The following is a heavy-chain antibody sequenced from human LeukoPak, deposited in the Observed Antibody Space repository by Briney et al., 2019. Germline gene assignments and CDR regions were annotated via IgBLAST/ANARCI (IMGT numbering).Heavy chain of an antibody. CDR3: AKSWGYAANSLHIQH. Sequence: SQTRSLTCSVSGDSIRSGSFHWNWIRQPAGKGLEWIGRIYITGSTDYNPSLKSRVTMSVDTSNNQFSLKLTSVTAADTAVYYCAKSWGYAANSLHIQHWGQGARVIVSA. D-gene: IGHD4-23*01. J-gene: IGHJ1*01. V-gene: IGHV4-61*02. CDR1: GDSIRSGSFH. CDR2: IYITGST.